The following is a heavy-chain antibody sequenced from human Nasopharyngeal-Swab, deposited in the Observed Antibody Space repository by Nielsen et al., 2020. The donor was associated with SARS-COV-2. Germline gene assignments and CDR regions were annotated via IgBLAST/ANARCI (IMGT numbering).Heavy chain of an antibody. CDR1: GFTFSPYW. Sequence: GESLKISCAASGFTFSPYWMTWVRQAPGKGLEWVANVKQDGTEKYFVDSVKGGFTTSRDNAKNSLYLHMNSLRAEDTAVYYCARDEILDYWGQGTLVTVSS. D-gene: IGHD2/OR15-2a*01. V-gene: IGHV3-7*01. CDR2: VKQDGTEK. CDR3: ARDEILDY. J-gene: IGHJ4*02.